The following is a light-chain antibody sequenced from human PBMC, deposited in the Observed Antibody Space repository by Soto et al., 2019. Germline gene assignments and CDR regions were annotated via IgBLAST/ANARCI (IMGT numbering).Light chain of an antibody. CDR1: QSVSNNY. CDR2: GAS. J-gene: IGKJ1*01. CDR3: QQYGSSGT. Sequence: IVLTQSPATLSLSPGERATLSCRASQSVSNNYLAWYQQKPGQAARLLIYGASNRATRIPDRLSGSGPXXDFTLTISSLEPDDFAVYYCQQYGSSGTFGQGTNVDIK. V-gene: IGKV3-20*01.